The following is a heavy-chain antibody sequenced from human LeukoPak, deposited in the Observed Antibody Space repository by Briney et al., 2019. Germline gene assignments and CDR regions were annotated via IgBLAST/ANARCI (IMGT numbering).Heavy chain of an antibody. V-gene: IGHV3-7*05. CDR3: ARDSSGYDDY. CDR1: GFTFSNYG. D-gene: IGHD3-22*01. CDR2: TKQDGSEK. J-gene: IGHJ4*02. Sequence: GGSLRLSCAASGFTFSNYGMNWVRQAPGKGLEWVANTKQDGSEKYYVDSVKGRFTISRDNAKNSLYLQMNSLRAEDTAVYYCARDSSGYDDYWGQGTLVTVSS.